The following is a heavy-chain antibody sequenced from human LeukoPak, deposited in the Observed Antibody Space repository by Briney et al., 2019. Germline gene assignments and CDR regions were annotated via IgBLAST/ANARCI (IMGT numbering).Heavy chain of an antibody. Sequence: ASVKVSCKASGYTFTSYDINWVRQPTGQGLEWMGWMNPNSGNTGYAQKFQGRVTMTRNTSISTAYMELSSLRSEDTAVYYCARVGSTYGIWFGELAYYYYMNVWGKGTTVTVSS. V-gene: IGHV1-8*01. CDR2: MNPNSGNT. J-gene: IGHJ6*03. D-gene: IGHD3-10*01. CDR1: GYTFTSYD. CDR3: ARVGSTYGIWFGELAYYYYMNV.